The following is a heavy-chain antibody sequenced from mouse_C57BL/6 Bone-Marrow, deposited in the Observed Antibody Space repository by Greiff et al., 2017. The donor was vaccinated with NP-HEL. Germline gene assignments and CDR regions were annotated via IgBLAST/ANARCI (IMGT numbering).Heavy chain of an antibody. CDR1: GFTFSDYY. CDR3: ARAYDYHYAMDY. V-gene: IGHV5-16*01. D-gene: IGHD2-4*01. Sequence: DVMLVESEGGLVQPGSSMKLSCTASGFTFSDYYMAWVRQVPEKGLEWVANINYDGSSTYYLDSLKSRFIISRDTAKNILYLQMSSLKSEDTATDYCARAYDYHYAMDYWGQGTSVTVSS. CDR2: INYDGSST. J-gene: IGHJ4*01.